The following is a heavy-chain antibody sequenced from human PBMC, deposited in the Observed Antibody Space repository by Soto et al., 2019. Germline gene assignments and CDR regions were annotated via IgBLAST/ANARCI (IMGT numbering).Heavy chain of an antibody. CDR3: GRDGALGDTAVVDS. CDR1: GFTFSTYG. D-gene: IGHD5-18*01. Sequence: QVQLVESGGGVVQPGKSLRLSCAASGFTFSTYGMHWVRQAPGKGLEWVAVIWYDGSNKYHGDSLKGRFTISRDNSTKTLYLQMNNLRAEDTAVYYCGRDGALGDTAVVDSWGQGTLVIVSS. CDR2: IWYDGSNK. J-gene: IGHJ4*02. V-gene: IGHV3-33*01.